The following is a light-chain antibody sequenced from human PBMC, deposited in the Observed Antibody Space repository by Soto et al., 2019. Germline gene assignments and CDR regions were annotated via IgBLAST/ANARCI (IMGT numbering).Light chain of an antibody. V-gene: IGKV3-15*01. CDR3: QQYNNWPRPFT. CDR1: QSVSSN. Sequence: EIVMTQSPATLSVSPGERATLSCRASQSVSSNLAWYQQQPGQAPRLLIYVASTRATGIPARFSGSGSGTEFTLTISSLQSEDFAVDYCQQYNNWPRPFTFGPGTKVDIK. CDR2: VAS. J-gene: IGKJ3*01.